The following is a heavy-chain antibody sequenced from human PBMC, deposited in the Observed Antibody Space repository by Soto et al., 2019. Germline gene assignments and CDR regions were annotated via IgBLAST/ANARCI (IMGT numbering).Heavy chain of an antibody. V-gene: IGHV4-34*01. CDR3: ARGLPAGTYAFDI. CDR1: GGSFSGYY. CDR2: INHSGST. D-gene: IGHD6-13*01. Sequence: PSETLSLTCAVYGGSFSGYYWSWIRQPPGKGLEWIGEINHSGSTNYNPSLKSRVTISVDTSKNQFSLKLSSVTAADTAVYYCARGLPAGTYAFDIWGQGTMVPVSS. J-gene: IGHJ3*02.